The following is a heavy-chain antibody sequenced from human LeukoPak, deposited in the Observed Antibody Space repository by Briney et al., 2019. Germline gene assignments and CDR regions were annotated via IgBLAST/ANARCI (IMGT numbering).Heavy chain of an antibody. J-gene: IGHJ4*02. V-gene: IGHV4-30-4*08. D-gene: IGHD3-22*01. CDR3: AREGLDDSSGYYPFDY. CDR1: GGSLSGTGYY. Sequence: SETLSFTCSVSGGSLSGTGYYWGWIRQPPGKGLEWIGYIYYSGSTYYNPSLKSRVTISVDTSKNQFSLKLSSVTAADTAVYYCAREGLDDSSGYYPFDYWGQGTLVTVSS. CDR2: IYYSGST.